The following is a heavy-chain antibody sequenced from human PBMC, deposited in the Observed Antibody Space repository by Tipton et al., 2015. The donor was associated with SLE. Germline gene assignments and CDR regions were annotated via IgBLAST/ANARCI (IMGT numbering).Heavy chain of an antibody. D-gene: IGHD6-19*01. CDR2: TYYRSRWFN. Sequence: VKPSQTLSLTCGISGDSVSSTSAAWNWIRQSPSRGLEWLGRTYYRSRWFNDYAVSVKSRITIKADTSKNQFSLQLNSVTPEDTALYYCARGYSTSSGWNYFDPWGQGTLVTVSS. J-gene: IGHJ5*02. V-gene: IGHV6-1*01. CDR1: GDSVSSTSAA. CDR3: ARGYSTSSGWNYFDP.